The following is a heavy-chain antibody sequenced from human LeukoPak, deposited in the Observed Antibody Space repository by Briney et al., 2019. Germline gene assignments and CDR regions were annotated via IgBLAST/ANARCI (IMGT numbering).Heavy chain of an antibody. CDR3: SEGYFDPFDH. D-gene: IGHD2/OR15-2a*01. CDR1: GVSVSTSH. Sequence: PSETLSLTCNVSGVSVSTSHWNWIRQRPGKGLEWIGCLSYTGKTDYNPSLKSRVSISLGSSNNHFSLKLTSVTAADTAVYYCSEGYFDPFDHWGQGSLVTVSS. J-gene: IGHJ4*02. V-gene: IGHV4-59*02. CDR2: LSYTGKT.